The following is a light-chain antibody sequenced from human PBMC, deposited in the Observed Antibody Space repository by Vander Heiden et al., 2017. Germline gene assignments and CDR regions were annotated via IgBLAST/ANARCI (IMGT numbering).Light chain of an antibody. CDR2: LNSDGSL. CDR1: SGHSSYA. J-gene: IGLJ3*02. V-gene: IGLV4-69*01. CDR3: QTWGTGLQL. Sequence: QVVLTQSPSASASLGASVKLTRTLSSGHSSYAIAWHQQQPEKGPRYLMKLNSDGSLTKGDGIPDRFSGSSSGTERYLTISSLQSEDEADYYCQTWGTGLQLFGGGTKLTVL.